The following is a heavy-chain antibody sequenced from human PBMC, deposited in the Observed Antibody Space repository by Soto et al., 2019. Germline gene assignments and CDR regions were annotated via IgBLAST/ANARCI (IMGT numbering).Heavy chain of an antibody. CDR1: GFTFSSYE. J-gene: IGHJ4*02. V-gene: IGHV3-48*03. Sequence: GGSLRLSCAASGFTFSSYEMNWVRQAPGKGLEWVSYISSSGSTIYYADSVKGRFTISRDNAKNSLYLQMNSLRAEDTAVYYCASGKWELLAAAGYYFDYWGQGTLVTVPS. D-gene: IGHD1-26*01. CDR3: ASGKWELLAAAGYYFDY. CDR2: ISSSGSTI.